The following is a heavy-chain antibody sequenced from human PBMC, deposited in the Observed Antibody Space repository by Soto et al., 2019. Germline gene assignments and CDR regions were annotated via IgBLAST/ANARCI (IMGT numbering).Heavy chain of an antibody. D-gene: IGHD2-8*02. CDR3: AIALRPTGGTGYWYFGV. V-gene: IGHV4-31*03. CDR2: IYYTGNT. CDR1: GVSINTGGRF. J-gene: IGHJ2*01. Sequence: QVQLQESGPGLVKPSQTLSLTCTVSGVSINTGGRFWSWVRQHPGKGLEWIGYIYYTGNTDYTPSLRSRLTFAVDTPKTQYSLTLRSVTAADTAVDYCAIALRPTGGTGYWYFGVGACGPRVTLSS.